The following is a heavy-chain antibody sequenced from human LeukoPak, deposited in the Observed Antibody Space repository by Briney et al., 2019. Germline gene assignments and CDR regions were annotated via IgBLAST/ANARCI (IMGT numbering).Heavy chain of an antibody. D-gene: IGHD4-23*01. CDR3: VRIPNSATPPSWFDP. CDR1: GYTFTNYW. Sequence: GESLKISCKGSGYTFTNYWINWVRQMPGKGLEWMVVIYPGDSDTRYNPSFQGQVTISADKSISTAYLQWSSLKTSDTAMYFCVRIPNSATPPSWFDPWGQGTLVTVSS. CDR2: IYPGDSDT. J-gene: IGHJ5*02. V-gene: IGHV5-51*01.